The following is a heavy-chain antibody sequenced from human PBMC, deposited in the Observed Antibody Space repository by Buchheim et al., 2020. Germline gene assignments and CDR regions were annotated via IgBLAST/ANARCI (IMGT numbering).Heavy chain of an antibody. D-gene: IGHD2-2*01. CDR2: IYYSGST. CDR3: ARDMGYCISTSCPYYYYYGMDA. V-gene: IGHV4-30-4*01. J-gene: IGHJ6*02. CDR1: GGSISSGDYY. Sequence: QVQLQESGPGLVKPSQTLSLTCTVSGGSISSGDYYWSWIRQPPGKGLEWIGYIYYSGSTYYNPSLKSRVTISVDTSKNQFSLKLSSVTAADTAVYYCARDMGYCISTSCPYYYYYGMDAWGQGTT.